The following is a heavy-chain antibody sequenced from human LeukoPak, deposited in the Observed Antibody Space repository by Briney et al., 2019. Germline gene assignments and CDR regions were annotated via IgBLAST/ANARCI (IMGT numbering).Heavy chain of an antibody. Sequence: SETLSLTCIVSGAPINPYYWSWIRQPPGKGLEWIGHLFNRGNTNYNPSLKGRATISADMSKNHFSLRLTSVTAADTAVYYCARRPHNWGFDYWGQGALVTVSS. CDR3: ARRPHNWGFDY. CDR1: GAPINPYY. D-gene: IGHD7-27*01. CDR2: LFNRGNT. J-gene: IGHJ4*02. V-gene: IGHV4-59*08.